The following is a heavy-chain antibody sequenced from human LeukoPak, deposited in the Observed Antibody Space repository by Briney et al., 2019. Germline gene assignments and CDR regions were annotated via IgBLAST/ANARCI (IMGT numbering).Heavy chain of an antibody. Sequence: SETLSLTCAVSGGSFSGYYRSWIRQPPGKGLEWIGEINHSGSTNYNPSLKSRVTISVDTSKNQFSLKLSSVTAADTAVYYCARGISVTMVRGVIYPRAYGMDVWGQGTTVTVSS. D-gene: IGHD3-10*01. CDR3: ARGISVTMVRGVIYPRAYGMDV. CDR1: GGSFSGYY. CDR2: INHSGST. V-gene: IGHV4-34*01. J-gene: IGHJ6*02.